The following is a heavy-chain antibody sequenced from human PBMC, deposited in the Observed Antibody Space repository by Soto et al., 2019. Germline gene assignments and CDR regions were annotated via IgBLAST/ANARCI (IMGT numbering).Heavy chain of an antibody. CDR1: GYTFTSYG. D-gene: IGHD2-2*01. Sequence: ASVKVSCKASGYTFTSYGISWVRQAPGQGLEWMGWISAYNGNTNYAQKLQGRVTMTTDTSTSTAYMELRSLRSDDTAVYSCARGGGYCSSTSCHLDYWGQGTLVTVSS. CDR2: ISAYNGNT. J-gene: IGHJ4*02. V-gene: IGHV1-18*01. CDR3: ARGGGYCSSTSCHLDY.